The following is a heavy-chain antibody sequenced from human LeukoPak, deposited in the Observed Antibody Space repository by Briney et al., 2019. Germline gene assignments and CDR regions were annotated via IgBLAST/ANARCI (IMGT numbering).Heavy chain of an antibody. D-gene: IGHD5-18*01. CDR3: ARSPTKRVTEDY. V-gene: IGHV4-39*07. CDR2: IYYSGTT. CDR1: GGSISSSSYY. Sequence: SETLSLTCTVSGGSISSSSYYWGWIRQPPGKGLEWIGSIYYSGTTYYNPSLKSRVTISVDTSKNQVSLKLTSVTAADTAVYYCARSPTKRVTEDYWGQGILVTVSS. J-gene: IGHJ4*02.